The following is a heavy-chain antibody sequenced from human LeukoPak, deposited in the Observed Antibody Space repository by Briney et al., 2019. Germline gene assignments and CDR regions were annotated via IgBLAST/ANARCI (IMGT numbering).Heavy chain of an antibody. V-gene: IGHV1-18*01. D-gene: IGHD6-19*01. CDR1: GYTFTSYG. CDR2: ISAYNGNT. Sequence: ASVKVSCKASGYTFTSYGISWVRQAPGQGLEWMGWISAYNGNTNYAQKLQGRVTMTTDTSTSTAYMELRSLRSDDTAVYYCARKIDGGWYAYYFDYWGQGTLVTVSS. CDR3: ARKIDGGWYAYYFDY. J-gene: IGHJ4*02.